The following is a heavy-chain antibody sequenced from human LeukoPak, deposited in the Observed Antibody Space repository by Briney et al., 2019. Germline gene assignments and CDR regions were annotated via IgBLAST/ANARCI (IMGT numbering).Heavy chain of an antibody. Sequence: SVKVSCKASGGTFSSYAISWVRQAPGQGLEWMGRIIPILGIANYAQKFQGRVTITADKSTSTAYMELSSLGSEDTAVYYCARVGDPYYYGMDVWGQGTTVTVSS. V-gene: IGHV1-69*04. CDR2: IIPILGIA. D-gene: IGHD3-16*01. CDR3: ARVGDPYYYGMDV. J-gene: IGHJ6*02. CDR1: GGTFSSYA.